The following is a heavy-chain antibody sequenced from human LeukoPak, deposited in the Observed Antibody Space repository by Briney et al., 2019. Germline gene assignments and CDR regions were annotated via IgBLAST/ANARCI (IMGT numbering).Heavy chain of an antibody. CDR1: SYSINGAHY. D-gene: IGHD6-19*01. Sequence: SETLPLTCTVSSYSINGAHYWGWIRQSPGKGLEWIGSFYYSGDTYYNLSFKSRVTISADTSENQFSLRLSFVTAADTAVYYCARLNMGAVGGTGVDFWGQGTLVTVSS. CDR3: ARLNMGAVGGTGVDF. CDR2: FYYSGDT. J-gene: IGHJ4*02. V-gene: IGHV4-38-2*02.